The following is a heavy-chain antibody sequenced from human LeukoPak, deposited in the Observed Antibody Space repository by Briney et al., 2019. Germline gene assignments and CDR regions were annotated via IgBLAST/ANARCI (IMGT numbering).Heavy chain of an antibody. Sequence: GGSLRLSCAASGFTFSSYAMGWVRQAPGKGLEWVSSISRSSAYIYYADSVKGRFTISRDNAKNSLYLQMNTLRAEDTAVYYCARPSFVTGSYYPLWGQGTLVAVSS. J-gene: IGHJ4*02. CDR3: ARPSFVTGSYYPL. D-gene: IGHD1-26*01. V-gene: IGHV3-21*01. CDR2: ISRSSAYI. CDR1: GFTFSSYA.